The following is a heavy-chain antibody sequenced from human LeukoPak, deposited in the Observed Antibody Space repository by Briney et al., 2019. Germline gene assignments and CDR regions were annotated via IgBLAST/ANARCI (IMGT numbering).Heavy chain of an antibody. V-gene: IGHV3-21*01. CDR1: GFAFSSYS. CDR3: AELGITMIGGV. J-gene: IGHJ6*04. D-gene: IGHD3-10*02. Sequence: PGGSLRLSCAASGFAFSSYSMNWVRQAPGKGLEWVSSISSSSSYIYYADSVKGRFTISRDNAKNSLYLQMNSLRAEDTAVYYCAELGITMIGGVWGKGTTVTVSS. CDR2: ISSSSSYI.